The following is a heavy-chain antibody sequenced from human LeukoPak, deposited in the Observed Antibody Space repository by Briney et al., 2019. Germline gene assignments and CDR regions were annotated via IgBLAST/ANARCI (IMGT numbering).Heavy chain of an antibody. CDR2: INPNSGGT. J-gene: IGHJ4*02. Sequence: ASVKVPCKASGDTFTGYYLHWVRQAPGQGLEWMGCINPNSGGTKYGQKFQGRVTMTRDTSISTAHMELTGLGSDDTAVYYCARGGYYDSSGFDNWGQGTLVTVSS. D-gene: IGHD3-22*01. V-gene: IGHV1-2*02. CDR3: ARGGYYDSSGFDN. CDR1: GDTFTGYY.